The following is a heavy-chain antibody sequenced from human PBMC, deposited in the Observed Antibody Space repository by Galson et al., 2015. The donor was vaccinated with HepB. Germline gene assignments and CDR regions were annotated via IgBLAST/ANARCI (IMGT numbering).Heavy chain of an antibody. CDR2: IYYSGST. CDR3: ARGGSSGSSSQGWFYYYYGMDV. Sequence: SETLSLTCTVSGGSISSSSYYWGWIRQPPGKGLEWIGSIYYSGSTYYNPSLKSRVTISVDTSKNQFSLKLSSVTAADTAVYYCARGGSSGSSSQGWFYYYYGMDVWGQGTTVTVSS. J-gene: IGHJ6*02. CDR1: GGSISSSSYY. D-gene: IGHD6-6*01. V-gene: IGHV4-39*07.